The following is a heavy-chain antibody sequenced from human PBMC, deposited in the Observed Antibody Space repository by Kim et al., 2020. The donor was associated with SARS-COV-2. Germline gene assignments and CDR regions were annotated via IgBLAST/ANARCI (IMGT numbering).Heavy chain of an antibody. D-gene: IGHD3-10*01. V-gene: IGHV1-46*03. J-gene: IGHJ5*02. Sequence: ASVKVSCKASGYTFTSYYMHWVRQAPGQGLEWMGIINPSGGSTTYAQRLQGRVTMTRDTSTGTVYMELSSLRSEDTALYYCARGTWGGGGWGYGSGQYNRFDPWGQGTLVTVSS. CDR1: GYTFTSYY. CDR3: ARGTWGGGGWGYGSGQYNRFDP. CDR2: INPSGGST.